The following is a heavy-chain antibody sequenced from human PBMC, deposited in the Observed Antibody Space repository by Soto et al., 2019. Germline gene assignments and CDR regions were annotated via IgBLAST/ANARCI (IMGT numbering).Heavy chain of an antibody. CDR3: ARDHDSSGYYYYFDY. V-gene: IGHV1-46*01. CDR1: GYTLTIYY. CDR2: INPSGVNT. J-gene: IGHJ4*02. D-gene: IGHD3-22*01. Sequence: GASVKVSCKASGYTLTIYYMHWVRQAPGQGLEWMGIINPSGVNTSYAQKFQGRVTMTRDTSTSTVYMELSSLRSEDTAVYYCARDHDSSGYYYYFDYWGQGTLVTVSS.